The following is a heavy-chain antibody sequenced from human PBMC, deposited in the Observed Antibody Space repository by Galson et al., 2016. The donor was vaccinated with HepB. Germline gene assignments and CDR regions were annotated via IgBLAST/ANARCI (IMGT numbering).Heavy chain of an antibody. CDR3: ATVKLTTWYSFDS. J-gene: IGHJ4*02. D-gene: IGHD2-2*01. CDR1: EFTFSSAW. V-gene: IGHV3-15*01. Sequence: SLRLSCASSEFTFSSAWMSWVRQIPGKGLEWVGRIKSKTEGGTTDYAAPVKGRFYISRDDSTHTLFLHMNSLRVEDGAVYYCATVKLTTWYSFDSWGQGTLVTVSS. CDR2: IKSKTEGGTT.